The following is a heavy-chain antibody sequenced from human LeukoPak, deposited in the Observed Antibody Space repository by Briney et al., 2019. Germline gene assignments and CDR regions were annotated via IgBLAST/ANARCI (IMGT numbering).Heavy chain of an antibody. V-gene: IGHV1-18*01. CDR3: ARAGTTLLLDY. D-gene: IGHD4-11*01. CDR1: GYTFTSYG. Sequence: ASVKVSCKASGYTFTSYGIIWVRQAPGQGLQWMEWISAHNGKTNYAQNLQGRVTMTTDTSTNTVYLELRSLTSDDTAVYYCARAGTTLLLDYWGQGTLVTVS. J-gene: IGHJ4*02. CDR2: ISAHNGKT.